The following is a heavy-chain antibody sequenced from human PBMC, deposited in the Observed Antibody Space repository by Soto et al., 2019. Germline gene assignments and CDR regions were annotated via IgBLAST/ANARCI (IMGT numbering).Heavy chain of an antibody. CDR1: GDSISNSNYY. CDR3: ARGRRFGELFEDWFDP. CDR2: IYYSGIT. Sequence: SETLSLTCTVSGDSISNSNYYWGWIRQPPGKGLEWIANIYYSGITYCNPSLKSRVAISVDTSKNQFSLKLSSVTAADTAVYYCARGRRFGELFEDWFDPWGQGTLVTVSS. J-gene: IGHJ5*02. V-gene: IGHV4-39*07. D-gene: IGHD3-10*01.